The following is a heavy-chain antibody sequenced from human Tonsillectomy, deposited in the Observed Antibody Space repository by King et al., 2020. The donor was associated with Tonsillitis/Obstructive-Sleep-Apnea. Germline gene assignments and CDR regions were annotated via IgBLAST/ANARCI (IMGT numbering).Heavy chain of an antibody. CDR1: RGSVSDYS. Sequence: VQLQQWGAGLLKPSETLSLTCAVYRGSVSDYSWSWIRQPPVKGLEWIGDINHSGTTNYNPSLKSRGTMSVDTSQNQFSLKLSSVTAADTAVYYCASRTVNWFDTGGQGTLVTVAS. V-gene: IGHV4-34*01. D-gene: IGHD1-1*01. J-gene: IGHJ5*02. CDR3: ASRTVNWFDT. CDR2: INHSGTT.